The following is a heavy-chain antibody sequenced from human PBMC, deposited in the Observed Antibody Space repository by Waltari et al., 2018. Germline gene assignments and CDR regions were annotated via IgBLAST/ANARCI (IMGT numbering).Heavy chain of an antibody. J-gene: IGHJ1*01. CDR1: GFAFSDAW. V-gene: IGHV3-15*02. D-gene: IGHD3-16*01. CDR3: VRDRWGEFIQ. Sequence: QQVQSGGTLVRPGGSLRLSCKAPGFAFSDAWMSWVRQVPGKGLEWLGRIKGKIDGGTTVYSAPVKGRFTISRDDSGNTLFLQMNSLKIEDTAVYYCVRDRWGEFIQWGQGTLVGVSS. CDR2: IKGKIDGGTT.